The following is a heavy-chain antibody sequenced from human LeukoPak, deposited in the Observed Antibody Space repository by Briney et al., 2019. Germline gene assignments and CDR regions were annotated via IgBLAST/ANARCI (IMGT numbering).Heavy chain of an antibody. CDR1: GFTFSSYE. CDR3: ARGPPRSMDV. V-gene: IGHV3-48*03. CDR2: SSHSGSTI. Sequence: GGSLRLSCAASGFTFSSYEMNWVSQAPGKGLEWVSYSSHSGSTIYYADSVKGRFTISRDNAKDSLYLQMDSLRVEDTALYYCARGPPRSMDVWGQGTTVTVSS. J-gene: IGHJ6*02.